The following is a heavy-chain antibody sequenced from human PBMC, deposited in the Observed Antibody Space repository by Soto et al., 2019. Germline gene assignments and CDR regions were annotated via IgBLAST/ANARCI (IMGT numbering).Heavy chain of an antibody. CDR2: VSTSGSTI. CDR1: GFTFSDYY. Sequence: QEQLVESGGGLVKPGGSLKLSCAASGFTFSDYYMSWIRQAPGKGLEWVSYVSTSGSTIYYADSVKGRFTISRDDAKNSLYLQMNSLRAEDTAVYYCARDRRRNSGYDISDYWGQGTLVTVSS. J-gene: IGHJ4*02. CDR3: ARDRRRNSGYDISDY. D-gene: IGHD5-12*01. V-gene: IGHV3-11*01.